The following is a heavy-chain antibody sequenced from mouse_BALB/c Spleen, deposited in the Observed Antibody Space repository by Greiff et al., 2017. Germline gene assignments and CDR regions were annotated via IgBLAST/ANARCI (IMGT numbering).Heavy chain of an antibody. V-gene: IGHV7-3*02. CDR1: GFTFTDYY. CDR2: IRNKANGYTT. D-gene: IGHD5-1*01. Sequence: EVQGVESGGGLVQPGGSLRLSCATSGFTFTDYYMSWVRQPPGKALEWLGFIRNKANGYTTEYSASVKGRFTISRDNSQSILYLRMNTLRAEDSATYYCARDIPPDYFDYWGQGTTLTVSS. J-gene: IGHJ2*01. CDR3: ARDIPPDYFDY.